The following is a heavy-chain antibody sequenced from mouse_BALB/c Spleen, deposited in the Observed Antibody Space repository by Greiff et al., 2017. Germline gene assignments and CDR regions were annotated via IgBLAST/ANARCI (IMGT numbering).Heavy chain of an antibody. Sequence: VQRVESGAELARPGASVKLSCKASGYTFTSYWMQWVKQRPGQGLEWIGAIYPGDGDTRYTQKFKGKATLTADKSSSTAYMQLSSLASEDSAVYYCARGDGYYWYFDVWGAGTTVTVSS. J-gene: IGHJ1*01. CDR2: IYPGDGDT. D-gene: IGHD2-3*01. CDR1: GYTFTSYW. CDR3: ARGDGYYWYFDV. V-gene: IGHV1-87*01.